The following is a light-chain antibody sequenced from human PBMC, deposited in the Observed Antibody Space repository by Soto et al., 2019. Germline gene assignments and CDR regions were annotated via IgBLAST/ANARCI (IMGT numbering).Light chain of an antibody. CDR1: QNITNY. CDR2: DAS. CDR3: QQYENLPT. Sequence: DIQMTQSPSSLSASVGDRVTITCQASQNITNYLNWYQQKPGRAPKLLIYDASILEAGVPARFRGSGSGTDFTFTISRLQPEDIATYYCQQYENLPTFGQGTRLASK. V-gene: IGKV1-33*01. J-gene: IGKJ5*01.